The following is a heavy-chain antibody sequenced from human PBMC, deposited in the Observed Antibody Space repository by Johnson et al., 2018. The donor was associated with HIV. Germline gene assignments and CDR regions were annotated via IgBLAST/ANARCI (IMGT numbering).Heavy chain of an antibody. CDR1: GFTFSSYW. CDR3: ARGGGSSWSDAFDI. Sequence: VQLVESGGGLVQPGGSLRLSCAASGFTFSSYWMSWVRQAPGKGLEWVANIKQDGSEKYYVDSVKGRFTISRDNAKNSLYLQMNSLRAEDTAVYYCARGGGSSWSDAFDIWGQGTMVTVFS. V-gene: IGHV3-7*04. J-gene: IGHJ3*02. CDR2: IKQDGSEK. D-gene: IGHD6-13*01.